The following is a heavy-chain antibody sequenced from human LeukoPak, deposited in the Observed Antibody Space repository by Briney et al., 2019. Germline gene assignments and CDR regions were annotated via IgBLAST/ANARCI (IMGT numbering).Heavy chain of an antibody. CDR1: GFTVSNSY. Sequence: GGSLRLSCAAPGFTVSNSYMNWVRQAPGKGLEWVSLIYSGGGTYYADSVKGRFTISRDNSKNTLYLQMNSLRAEDTAVYYCARNYYDSSAYYYFDYWGQGTLVTVSS. V-gene: IGHV3-66*01. D-gene: IGHD3-22*01. CDR2: IYSGGGT. J-gene: IGHJ4*02. CDR3: ARNYYDSSAYYYFDY.